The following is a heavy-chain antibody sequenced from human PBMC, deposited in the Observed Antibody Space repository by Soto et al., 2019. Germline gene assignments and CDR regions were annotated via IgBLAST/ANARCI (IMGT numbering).Heavy chain of an antibody. V-gene: IGHV4-31*02. J-gene: IGHJ4*02. D-gene: IGHD5-12*01. CDR1: GGSISSGGYY. CDR2: IYYSGST. CDR3: ARGRDGYPNY. Sequence: PSETLSLTCTVSGGSISSGGYYWSWIRQHPGKGLEWIGYIYYSGSTYYNPSLKSRVTISVDTSKNQFSLKLSSVTAADTAVYYCARGRDGYPNYWGQGTLVTVSS.